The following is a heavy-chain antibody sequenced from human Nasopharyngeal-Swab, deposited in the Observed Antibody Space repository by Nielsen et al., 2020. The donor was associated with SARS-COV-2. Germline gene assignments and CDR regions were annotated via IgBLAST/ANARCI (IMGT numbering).Heavy chain of an antibody. Sequence: ETLSLTCAASGFTFRTYAMHWVRQAPGKGLESVSAINTNGGTTYYADSVKGRFTISRDNSKNTLYLQMGSLRAEDMAVYYCVREGGVAVAGSYDYWGQGTLVTVSS. CDR3: VREGGVAVAGSYDY. V-gene: IGHV3-64*02. CDR2: INTNGGTT. CDR1: GFTFRTYA. D-gene: IGHD6-19*01. J-gene: IGHJ4*02.